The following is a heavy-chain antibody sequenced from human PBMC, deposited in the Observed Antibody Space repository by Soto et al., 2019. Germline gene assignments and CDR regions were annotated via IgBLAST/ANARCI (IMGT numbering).Heavy chain of an antibody. Sequence: GGSLRLSCVAYGFSFSSFSMHWVRQAPGKGLEWGAVISYDGSNKYYADSVKGRFTLTRDSSKNTLSLQMNSLTTTDTAVYYCARAPPRGMAGRGTWGSGMDVWGQGTTVTVSS. CDR1: GFSFSSFS. V-gene: IGHV3-30*04. CDR2: ISYDGSNK. J-gene: IGHJ6*02. CDR3: ARAPPRGMAGRGTWGSGMDV. D-gene: IGHD6-13*01.